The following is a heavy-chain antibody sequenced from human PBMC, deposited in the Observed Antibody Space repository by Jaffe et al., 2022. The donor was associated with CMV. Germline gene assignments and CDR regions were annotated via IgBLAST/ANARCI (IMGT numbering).Heavy chain of an antibody. CDR1: GFTFDDYA. J-gene: IGHJ3*02. CDR2: ISWNSGSI. Sequence: EVQLVESGGGLVQPGRSLRLSCAASGFTFDDYAMHWVRQAPGKGLEWVSGISWNSGSIGYADSVKGRFTISRDNAKNSLYLQMNSLRAEDTALYYCAKDISYSSGLYDAFDIWGQGTMVTVSS. CDR3: AKDISYSSGLYDAFDI. D-gene: IGHD6-19*01. V-gene: IGHV3-9*01.